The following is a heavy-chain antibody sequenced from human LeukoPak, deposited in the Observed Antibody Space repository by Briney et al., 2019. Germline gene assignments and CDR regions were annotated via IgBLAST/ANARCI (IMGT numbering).Heavy chain of an antibody. V-gene: IGHV3-66*04. Sequence: GGSLRLSCAASGFTVSDNDIKWVRQAPGKGLEWVSLIYADGTTHYTDSVTGRFSISTDNSTTTPYLQMKNLRAAATPVDYFSRRGETMATVGRVGFDVWGQGTMVAVSS. CDR1: GFTVSDND. CDR3: SRRGETMATVGRVGFDV. CDR2: IYADGTT. J-gene: IGHJ3*01. D-gene: IGHD3-16*01.